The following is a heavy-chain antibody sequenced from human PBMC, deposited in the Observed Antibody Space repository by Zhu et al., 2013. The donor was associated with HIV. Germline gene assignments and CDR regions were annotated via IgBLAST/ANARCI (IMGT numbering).Heavy chain of an antibody. CDR2: IHHTGNT. V-gene: IGHV4-30-4*01. J-gene: IGHJ4*02. CDR3: ARAATNRNCHGSGVDY. Sequence: QVQLQESGPGLVKPSQTLSLTCTVSGGSVSDADYYWTWIRQPLGKGLEWIGYIHHTGNTQYNPSLQSRVTISIDSSNAQFSLRLSSVTAADTAVYFCARAATNRNCHGSGVDYWGQGTLVAVSS. CDR1: GGSVSDADYY. D-gene: IGHD3-10*01.